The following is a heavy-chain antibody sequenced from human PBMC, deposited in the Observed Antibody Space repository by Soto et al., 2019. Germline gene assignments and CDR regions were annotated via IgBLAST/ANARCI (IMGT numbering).Heavy chain of an antibody. J-gene: IGHJ6*03. Sequence: LETHPHTSTVSGGSSISYYWSWIRQPTGKGLEWIGYIYYSGSTNYNPSLKSRVTISVDTSKNQFSLKLSSVTAADTAVYYCARADFWSGYEVGYYYYMDVWGKGTTVTVSS. V-gene: IGHV4-59*01. CDR1: GGSSISYY. CDR2: IYYSGST. D-gene: IGHD3-3*01. CDR3: ARADFWSGYEVGYYYYMDV.